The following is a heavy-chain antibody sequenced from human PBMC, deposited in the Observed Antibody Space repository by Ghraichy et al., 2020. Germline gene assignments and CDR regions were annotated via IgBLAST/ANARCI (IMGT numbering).Heavy chain of an antibody. V-gene: IGHV4-34*01. D-gene: IGHD4-23*01. CDR2: INHSGST. CDR1: GGSFSGYY. CDR3: AGRYGGKGDY. J-gene: IGHJ4*02. Sequence: SETLSLTCAVYGGSFSGYYWSWIRQPPGKGLEWIGEINHSGSTNYNPSLKSRVTISVDTSKNQFSLKLSSVTAADTAVYYFAGRYGGKGDYWGQGTLVTVSS.